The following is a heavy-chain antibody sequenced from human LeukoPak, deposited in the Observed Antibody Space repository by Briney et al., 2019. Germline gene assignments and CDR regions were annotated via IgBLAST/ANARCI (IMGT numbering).Heavy chain of an antibody. Sequence: GGSLRLSCAASGFTFSSYGMSWVRQPPGKGLEWVSAISGSGGSTYYADSVKGRFTISRDNSKNTLYLQMNSLRAEDTAVYYCAKGMYSGSYRTPFDYWGQGTLVTVSS. D-gene: IGHD1-26*01. CDR1: GFTFSSYG. V-gene: IGHV3-23*01. CDR2: ISGSGGST. CDR3: AKGMYSGSYRTPFDY. J-gene: IGHJ4*02.